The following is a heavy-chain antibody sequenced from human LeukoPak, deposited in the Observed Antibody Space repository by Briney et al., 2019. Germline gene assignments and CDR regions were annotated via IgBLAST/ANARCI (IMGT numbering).Heavy chain of an antibody. CDR1: GFTFSDYY. CDR2: ISSSGTTI. D-gene: IGHD4-17*01. J-gene: IGHJ3*01. V-gene: IGHV3-11*04. Sequence: PGGSLRLSCAASGFTFSDYYMSWIRQAPGKGLEWVSYISSSGTTIHYADPVKGRFTISRDNAKNSLYLQMNTLRADDTAVYYCARYGYAFDLWGQGTMVTVSS. CDR3: ARYGYAFDL.